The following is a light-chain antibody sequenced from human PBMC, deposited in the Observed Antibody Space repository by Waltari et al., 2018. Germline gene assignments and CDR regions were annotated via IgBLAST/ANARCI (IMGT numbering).Light chain of an antibody. Sequence: IVLTQSPATLSLSPGERATLSCRASQSVSSYLAWYQQKPGQAPRLLINDASNRATGIPARFSGGGAETDFTHTISSLEPEDFAVYYCQQRSNWPALTFGGGTKVEIK. J-gene: IGKJ4*01. CDR2: DAS. CDR3: QQRSNWPALT. CDR1: QSVSSY. V-gene: IGKV3-11*01.